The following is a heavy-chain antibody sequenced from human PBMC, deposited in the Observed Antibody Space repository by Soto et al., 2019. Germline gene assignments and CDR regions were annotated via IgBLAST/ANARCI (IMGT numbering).Heavy chain of an antibody. CDR3: ARVPNYYNTSGYVY. D-gene: IGHD3-22*01. Sequence: PSETLSLTCAVYGGSFSGYYWSWIRQPPGKGLEWIGEINHSGSTNYNPSLKSRVTISVDTSKNQFSLKLSSVTAADTAVYYCARVPNYYNTSGYVYWGQGTLVTV. CDR2: INHSGST. CDR1: GGSFSGYY. J-gene: IGHJ4*02. V-gene: IGHV4-34*01.